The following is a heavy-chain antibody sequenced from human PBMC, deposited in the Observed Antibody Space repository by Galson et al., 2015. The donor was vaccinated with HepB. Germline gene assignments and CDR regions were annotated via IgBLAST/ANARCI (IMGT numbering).Heavy chain of an antibody. J-gene: IGHJ6*03. CDR3: ARGAVAGSYYSYYYMDV. V-gene: IGHV1-69*13. Sequence: SVKVSCKAFGGTFSSYSVSWVRQAPRQGLEWMGGIIPIFGAATYAQKFQGRVTITADESTRTAYMELSSLRSEDTAVYYCARGAVAGSYYSYYYMDVWGKGTTVTVSS. CDR1: GGTFSSYS. D-gene: IGHD6-19*01. CDR2: IIPIFGAA.